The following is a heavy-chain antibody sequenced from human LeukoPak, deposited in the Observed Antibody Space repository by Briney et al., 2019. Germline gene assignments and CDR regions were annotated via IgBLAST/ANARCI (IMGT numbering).Heavy chain of an antibody. CDR2: ISWDVETA. J-gene: IGHJ1*01. D-gene: IGHD1-20*01. CDR3: TKGGNWNDIES. V-gene: IGHV3-43D*04. Sequence: VTLPYLASRFTFDHCALLWLRPPPPKELDWVSLISWDVETAYYADSVKGRFPISRDNSKDSLYLQMNSLRFEDTALYYCTKGGNWNDIESWGPGTLVTVSS. CDR1: RFTFDHCA.